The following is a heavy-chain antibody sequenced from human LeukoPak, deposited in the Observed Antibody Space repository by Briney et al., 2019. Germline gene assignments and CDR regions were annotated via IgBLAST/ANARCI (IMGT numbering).Heavy chain of an antibody. V-gene: IGHV3-74*01. CDR1: GFTFSSYW. CDR2: INSDGSST. Sequence: PGGSLRHSCAASGFTFSSYWMHWVRQAPGKGLVWVSRINSDGSSTSYADSVKGRFTISRDNAKNTLYLQMNSLRAEDTAVYYCARVGQDYVWGSYRYAGFDYWGQGTLVTVSS. D-gene: IGHD3-16*02. J-gene: IGHJ4*02. CDR3: ARVGQDYVWGSYRYAGFDY.